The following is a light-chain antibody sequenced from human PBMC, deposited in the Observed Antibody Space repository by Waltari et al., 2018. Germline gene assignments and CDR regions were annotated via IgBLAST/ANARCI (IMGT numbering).Light chain of an antibody. CDR3: QQSYSTPPYT. J-gene: IGKJ2*01. CDR2: AAS. Sequence: IQMTQSPSTLSASVGDRVTITGRASQSTSSHLNRYQQKPGKAPKLLIYAASSLQSGVPSRFSSSGSGRDFTLTISSLQPEDFATYYCQQSYSTPPYTFGQGTKLEIK. V-gene: IGKV1-39*01. CDR1: QSTSSH.